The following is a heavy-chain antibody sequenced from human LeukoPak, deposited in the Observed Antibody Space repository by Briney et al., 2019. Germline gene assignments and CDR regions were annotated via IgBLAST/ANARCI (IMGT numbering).Heavy chain of an antibody. CDR2: FYYSGST. Sequence: SETLSLTCTVSGGSISSSIYFWGWIRQPPGKGLEWIGTFYYSGSTYYNPSLKSRVTISVDTSNNQFSLKLSSVTAADTAVYYCARHRYVDRLSPFGFWGQGTLVTVSS. D-gene: IGHD3-9*01. J-gene: IGHJ4*02. V-gene: IGHV4-39*01. CDR3: ARHRYVDRLSPFGF. CDR1: GGSISSSIYF.